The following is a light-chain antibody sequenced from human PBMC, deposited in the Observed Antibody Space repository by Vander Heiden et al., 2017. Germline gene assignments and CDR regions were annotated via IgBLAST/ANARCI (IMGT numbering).Light chain of an antibody. CDR3: QQYYSTPLT. J-gene: IGKJ1*01. Sequence: DTVLTQSPASLAVSLSERATITSRSRRSIFFLSDDNNYLAWFQQKVGQPPKHLIYWASCREPGVPDSFIGSGSGTDFTLTISSLQPEDVAVYYCQQYYSTPLTFGQGTKVEVK. CDR1: RSIFFLSDDNNY. CDR2: WAS. V-gene: IGKV4-1*01.